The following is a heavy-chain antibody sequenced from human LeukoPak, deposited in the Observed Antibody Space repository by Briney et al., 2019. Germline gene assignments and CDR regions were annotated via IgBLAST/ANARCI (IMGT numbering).Heavy chain of an antibody. D-gene: IGHD3-22*01. J-gene: IGHJ4*02. V-gene: IGHV4-38-2*01. CDR2: IYHSGST. Sequence: SETLSLTCAVSGYSISSGYYWGWIRQPPGKGLEWIGSIYHSGSTYYNPSLKSRVTISVDTSKNQFSLKLSSVTAADTAVYYCARVWGNDSSGYAIDYWGQGTLVTVSS. CDR1: GYSISSGYY. CDR3: ARVWGNDSSGYAIDY.